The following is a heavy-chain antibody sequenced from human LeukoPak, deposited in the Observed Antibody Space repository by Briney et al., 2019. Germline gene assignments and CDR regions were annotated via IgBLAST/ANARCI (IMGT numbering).Heavy chain of an antibody. V-gene: IGHV3-23*01. CDR3: TRSGVATCHY. CDR1: GFTFNDYA. CDR2: INPDGGS. D-gene: IGHD3-10*01. J-gene: IGHJ4*02. Sequence: GGSLRLSCQASGFTFNDYAMSWVRQAPGKGLEWVSSINPDGGSFFADSVKGRSSISRDDSRSVVYLQMNTLSAEDTAVYYCTRSGVATCHYWGQGILVTVSS.